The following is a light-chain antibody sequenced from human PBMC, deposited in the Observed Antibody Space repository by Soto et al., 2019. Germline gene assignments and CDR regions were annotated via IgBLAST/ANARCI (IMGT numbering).Light chain of an antibody. V-gene: IGKV3-20*01. CDR3: QQCGSSPWT. CDR1: QTVRNNY. Sequence: EIVMTQSPATLSVSPGARATLSCRASQTVRNNYLAWYQQKPGQAPRLIIYAASSRATGIPDRFSGVVSGTDLTITISRLEPEDGEVYDGQQCGSSPWTFGQGTKVDI. CDR2: AAS. J-gene: IGKJ1*01.